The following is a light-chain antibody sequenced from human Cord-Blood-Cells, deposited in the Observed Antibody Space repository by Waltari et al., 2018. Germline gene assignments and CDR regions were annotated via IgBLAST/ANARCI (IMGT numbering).Light chain of an antibody. V-gene: IGLV1-40*01. CDR1: SSNIGAGYD. Sequence: QSVLTQPPSVSGAPGQRVTISCTGSSSNIGAGYDVHWYQQLPGTAPKLLIYGNRNRPSGVPDRLAGSKAGTSASLAITGLQAEDEADYYCQSYDSSVVFGGGTKLTVL. J-gene: IGLJ2*01. CDR2: GNR. CDR3: QSYDSSVV.